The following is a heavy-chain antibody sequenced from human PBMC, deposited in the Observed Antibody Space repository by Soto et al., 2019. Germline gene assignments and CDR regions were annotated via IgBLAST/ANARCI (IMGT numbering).Heavy chain of an antibody. D-gene: IGHD3-3*01. V-gene: IGHV3-30-3*01. J-gene: IGHJ4*02. CDR2: IPYDGSNK. CDR1: GFTFGSYA. CDR3: ARDTQFWSGFIDY. Sequence: PGGSLRLSCAASGFTFGSYAMHWVRQAPGKGLEWVAVIPYDGSNKYYADSVKGRFTISRDNSKNTLYLQMNSLRAEDTAVYYCARDTQFWSGFIDYWGQGTLVTVSS.